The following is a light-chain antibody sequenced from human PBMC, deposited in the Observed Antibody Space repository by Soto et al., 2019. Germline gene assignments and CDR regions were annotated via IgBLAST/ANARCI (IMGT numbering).Light chain of an antibody. CDR2: EVS. J-gene: IGLJ2*01. V-gene: IGLV2-8*01. Sequence: QSALTQPPSASGSPGQGVTISCTGTSSDVGAYNYVSWYQQHPGKAPKLMIYEVSKRPSGVPDRFSGSKSGNTASLTVSGLQAEDEADYYCSSYAGSTTFVFGGGTKLTVL. CDR3: SSYAGSTTFV. CDR1: SSDVGAYNY.